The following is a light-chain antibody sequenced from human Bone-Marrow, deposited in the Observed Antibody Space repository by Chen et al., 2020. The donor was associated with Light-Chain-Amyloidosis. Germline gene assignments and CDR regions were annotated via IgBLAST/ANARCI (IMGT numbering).Light chain of an antibody. CDR1: SGSLATNY. CDR2: EDD. V-gene: IGLV6-57*01. Sequence: NFMLTQPHSVSESPGKTVIISCTRSSGSLATNYVQWSQQRLASSPPTVIYEDDHRPSGVPDRFSGSIDRSSNSASLTISGLKTEDEADYCCQSYQGSSQGVFGGGTKLTVL. CDR3: QSYQGSSQGV. J-gene: IGLJ3*02.